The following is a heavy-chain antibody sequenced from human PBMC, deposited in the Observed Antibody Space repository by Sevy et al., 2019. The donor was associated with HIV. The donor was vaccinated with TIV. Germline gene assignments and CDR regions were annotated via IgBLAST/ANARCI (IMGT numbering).Heavy chain of an antibody. CDR1: GYIFTNHA. CDR3: AREIYFRAATSYYALDV. CDR2: ITPYNGRT. Sequence: ASVKVSCETSGYIFTNHAFSWVRQAPGQGLEWLGWITPYNGRTKSAEKIKGRLTMSTDTSTATVYMELRSLRADDTAVYFCAREIYFRAATSYYALDVWGQGTLVTVSS. J-gene: IGHJ1*01. V-gene: IGHV1-18*04. D-gene: IGHD3-22*01.